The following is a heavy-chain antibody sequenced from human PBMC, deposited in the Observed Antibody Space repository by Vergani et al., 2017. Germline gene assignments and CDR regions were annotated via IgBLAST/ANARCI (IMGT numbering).Heavy chain of an antibody. D-gene: IGHD1-1*01. CDR3: ATKSCGTPGCQIGYFRE. CDR2: LSYDATQK. V-gene: IGHV3-30*03. CDR1: GFTSSYYG. J-gene: IGHJ1*01. Sequence: QVHLVESGGGVVQPGRSLRLSCVVSGFTSSYYGMHWVRQAPGKGLEWVAVLSYDATQKYYADSVKGRFTISRDNSKSTHYLQMNSLRTEDTAVYYCATKSCGTPGCQIGYFREWGQGTLVTVSS.